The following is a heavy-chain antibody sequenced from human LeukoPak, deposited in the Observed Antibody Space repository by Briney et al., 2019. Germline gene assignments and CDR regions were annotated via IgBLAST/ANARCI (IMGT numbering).Heavy chain of an antibody. CDR3: ARQMTTVTTSPLGY. CDR2: INPNSGGT. J-gene: IGHJ4*02. CDR1: GYTFTGYY. Sequence: GASVKVSCKASGYTFTGYYMHWLRQAPGQGLEWMGRINPNSGGTNYAQKFQGRVTMTRDTSISTAYMELSRLRSDDTAVYYCARQMTTVTTSPLGYWGQGTLVTVSS. V-gene: IGHV1-2*06. D-gene: IGHD4-17*01.